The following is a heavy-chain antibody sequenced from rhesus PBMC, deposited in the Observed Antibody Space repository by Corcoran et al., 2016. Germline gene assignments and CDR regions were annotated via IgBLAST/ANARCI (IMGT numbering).Heavy chain of an antibody. CDR1: GGSISSSNW. V-gene: IGHV4-93*02. CDR3: ARRAIAAADFDY. CDR2: IYGSGGST. Sequence: QVQLQESGPAVVKPSETLSLTCAVSGGSISSSNWWSWIRQSPGKGLGWIGGIYGSGGSTEYNPPLKSRVNISIDTSKNQFSLKLSSVTAADTAVYYCARRAIAAADFDYWGQGVLVTVSS. D-gene: IGHD6-25*01. J-gene: IGHJ4*01.